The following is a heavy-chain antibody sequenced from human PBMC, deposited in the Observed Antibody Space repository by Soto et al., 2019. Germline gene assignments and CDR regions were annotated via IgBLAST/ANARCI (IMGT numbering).Heavy chain of an antibody. Sequence: PGGSLRLSCAASGFTFSIYAMTWVRQSPGKGLEWVSSMSRGSSRIFYADSVKGRFTISRDNAKNSLYLQMNSLRDEDTGVYYCARVIYGGWSTIKDYYYYAMDVWGQGTTVTVSS. D-gene: IGHD5-12*01. J-gene: IGHJ6*02. V-gene: IGHV3-48*02. CDR2: MSRGSSRI. CDR1: GFTFSIYA. CDR3: ARVIYGGWSTIKDYYYYAMDV.